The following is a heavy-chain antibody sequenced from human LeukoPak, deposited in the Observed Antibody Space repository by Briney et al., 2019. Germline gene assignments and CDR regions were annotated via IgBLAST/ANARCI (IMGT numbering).Heavy chain of an antibody. J-gene: IGHJ6*03. V-gene: IGHV3-30*02. CDR1: GFTFSNFG. Sequence: GGSLRLSCAASGFTFSNFGMHWVRQAPGKGLEWVAFIRYDGSNEYYADSVKGRFTISRDNSKNTLYLQMNSLRAEDTAVYYCAKDLQPETYYYYYMDVWGKGTTVTISS. D-gene: IGHD6-13*01. CDR2: IRYDGSNE. CDR3: AKDLQPETYYYYYMDV.